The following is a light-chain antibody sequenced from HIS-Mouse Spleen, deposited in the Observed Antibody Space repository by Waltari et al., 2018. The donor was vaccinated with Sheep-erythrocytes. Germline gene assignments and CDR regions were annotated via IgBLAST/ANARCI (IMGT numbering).Light chain of an antibody. CDR2: QDS. Sequence: SSELTQPPSVSASPGQTTTIPCSGDKLGDKYACWYQQKPGQSPVLVIYQDSKRPSGIPERFSGSNSGNTATLTISGTQAMDEADYYCQAWDSSTVVFGGGTKLTVL. CDR3: QAWDSSTVV. V-gene: IGLV3-1*01. J-gene: IGLJ2*01. CDR1: KLGDKY.